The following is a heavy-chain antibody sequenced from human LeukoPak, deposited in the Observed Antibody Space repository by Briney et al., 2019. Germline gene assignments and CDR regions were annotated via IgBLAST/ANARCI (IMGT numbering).Heavy chain of an antibody. CDR2: IYYSGST. CDR1: GGSISSSSYY. J-gene: IGHJ4*02. D-gene: IGHD6-19*01. Sequence: SETLSLTCTVSGGSISSSSYYWGWIRQPPGKGLEWIGSIYYSGSTYYNPSLKSRVTISVDTSKNQFSLKLSSVTAADTAVYYCARLRSIAVAGTVLDYWGEGTLVTVSS. CDR3: ARLRSIAVAGTVLDY. V-gene: IGHV4-39*01.